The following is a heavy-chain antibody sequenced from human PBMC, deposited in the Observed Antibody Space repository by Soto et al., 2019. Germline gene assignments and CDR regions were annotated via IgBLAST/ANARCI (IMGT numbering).Heavy chain of an antibody. CDR2: INPSGDGT. CDR3: ARVPLGYESADV. D-gene: IGHD6-13*01. CDR1: GYTFNAFY. J-gene: IGHJ6*02. V-gene: IGHV1-46*02. Sequence: ASVKVSCKAFGYTFNAFYIHWVRQAPGQGLEWMGVINPSGDGTSYAQKFQGRVTMTRDTSTSTVYMELSRLRSEDTAVYYCARVPLGYESADVWGQGTPVTVSS.